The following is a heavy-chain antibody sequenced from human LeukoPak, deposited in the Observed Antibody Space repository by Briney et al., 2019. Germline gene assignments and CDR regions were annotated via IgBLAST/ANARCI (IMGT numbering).Heavy chain of an antibody. CDR3: ARLWFGEGSVAFDI. Sequence: GEFLKISCKGAGYSFTSYWISLVRQMPGKGLEWGGRNEPSDSYTNYSPSFQGHVTISADKSISTAYLQWSSLKASDTAMYYCARLWFGEGSVAFDIWGQGTMVTVSS. CDR2: NEPSDSYT. J-gene: IGHJ3*02. V-gene: IGHV5-10-1*01. CDR1: GYSFTSYW. D-gene: IGHD3-10*01.